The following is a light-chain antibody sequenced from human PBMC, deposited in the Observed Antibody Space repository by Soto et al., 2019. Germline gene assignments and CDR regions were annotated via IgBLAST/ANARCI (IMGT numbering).Light chain of an antibody. Sequence: IVLTQSPATLSVSPGEGATLSCGASQNVNSNLVWYQQKPGQAPRLLIYDASTRATAIPARFSGSGSGTEFTLTISSLQSEDFAVYYCQQHNNWPRTFGQGTKVDIK. CDR2: DAS. CDR1: QNVNSN. V-gene: IGKV3-15*01. CDR3: QQHNNWPRT. J-gene: IGKJ1*01.